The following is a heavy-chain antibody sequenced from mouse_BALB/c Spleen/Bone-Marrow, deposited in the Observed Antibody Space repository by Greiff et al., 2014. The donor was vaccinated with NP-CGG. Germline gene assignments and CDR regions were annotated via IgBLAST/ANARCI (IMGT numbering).Heavy chain of an antibody. CDR1: GYTFTDYN. CDR3: ARFRYDWYFDV. Sequence: EVQLQQSGPELVKPGASVKISCKASGYTFTDYNMHWVKQSHGKSLEWIGYIYPYNGGTGYNQKLKSKATLTVDNSSSTAHMELRSLTSEDSAVYYCARFRYDWYFDVWGAGTTVTVSS. J-gene: IGHJ1*01. V-gene: IGHV1S29*02. CDR2: IYPYNGGT. D-gene: IGHD2-14*01.